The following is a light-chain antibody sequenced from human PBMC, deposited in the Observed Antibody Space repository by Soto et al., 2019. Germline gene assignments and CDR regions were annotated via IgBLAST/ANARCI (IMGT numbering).Light chain of an antibody. J-gene: IGKJ1*01. CDR3: QQYNSYSRT. Sequence: DIQMTQAPSTLSASVGDRVTLTLVASQSISSWLAWYQQKTGKDHKLLIYKASSLESGVPSRLSGSGSGKELNLTLSSLQPDEFATYDCQQYNSYSRTFGQGTKVDIK. CDR1: QSISSW. CDR2: KAS. V-gene: IGKV1-5*03.